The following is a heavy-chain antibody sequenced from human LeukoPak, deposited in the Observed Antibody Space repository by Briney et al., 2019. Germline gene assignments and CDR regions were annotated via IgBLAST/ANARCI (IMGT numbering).Heavy chain of an antibody. Sequence: SETLSLTCTVSGYSISSGYYWGWIRQPPGKGLEWIGSIYHSGSTYYNPSLKSRVTISVDTSKNQFSLKLSSVTAADTAVYYCARAHNWKYGSFDFWGQGTLVTVSS. CDR3: ARAHNWKYGSFDF. D-gene: IGHD1-7*01. V-gene: IGHV4-38-2*02. CDR2: IYHSGST. J-gene: IGHJ4*02. CDR1: GYSISSGYY.